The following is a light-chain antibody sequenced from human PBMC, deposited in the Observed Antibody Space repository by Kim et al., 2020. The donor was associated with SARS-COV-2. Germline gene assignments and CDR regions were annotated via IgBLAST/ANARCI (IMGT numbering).Light chain of an antibody. V-gene: IGLV1-44*01. J-gene: IGLJ3*02. CDR1: SSNIGSNP. CDR2: NNN. Sequence: ELTQPPSASGTPGQRVTISCSGSSSNIGSNPVNWYQQLPGTAPKLLVYNNNQRPSGVPDRFSDSKSGTSASLALGGLQSEDEADYYCAAWDDSLTGWVFGGGTQLTVL. CDR3: AAWDDSLTGWV.